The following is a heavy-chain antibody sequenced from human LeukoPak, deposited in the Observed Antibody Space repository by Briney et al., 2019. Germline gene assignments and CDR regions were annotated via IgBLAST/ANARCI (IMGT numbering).Heavy chain of an antibody. D-gene: IGHD6-13*01. V-gene: IGHV1-69*13. J-gene: IGHJ4*02. CDR2: IIPIFGTA. CDR1: GGTFSSYA. Sequence: GASVKVSCKASGGTFSSYAISWVRQAPGQGLEWMGGIIPIFGTANYAQKFQGRVTITADESMSTAYMELSSLRSEDTAVYYCARVAAAAGTVDYWGQGTLVTVSS. CDR3: ARVAAAAGTVDY.